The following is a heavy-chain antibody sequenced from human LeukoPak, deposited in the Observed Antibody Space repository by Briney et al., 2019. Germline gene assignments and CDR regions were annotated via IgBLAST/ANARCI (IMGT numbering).Heavy chain of an antibody. V-gene: IGHV1-46*01. CDR1: GYTFTSYY. J-gene: IGHJ6*03. D-gene: IGHD5-24*01. CDR2: INPSGGST. CDR3: ARDPHGYTQGDYYYYMDV. Sequence: ASVKVSCKASGYTFTSYYMHWVRQAPGQGLEWMGIINPSGGSTSYAQKFQGRVTMTRDMSTSTVYMELSSLRSEDTAVYYCARDPHGYTQGDYYYYMDVWGKGTTVTVSS.